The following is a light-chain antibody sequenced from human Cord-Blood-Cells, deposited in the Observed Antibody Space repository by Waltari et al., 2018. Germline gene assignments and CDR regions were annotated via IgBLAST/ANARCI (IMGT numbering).Light chain of an antibody. J-gene: IGKJ1*01. CDR1: QSISSW. CDR2: KAS. Sequence: DIQMTQSPSTLSASVGDRVTITCRASQSISSWFAWYQQKPGKAPKLLIYKASSLESGVPSRFSGSGSGTEFTLAISSLQPDDFATYYCQQYNSYSWTFGQGTNVEIK. V-gene: IGKV1-5*03. CDR3: QQYNSYSWT.